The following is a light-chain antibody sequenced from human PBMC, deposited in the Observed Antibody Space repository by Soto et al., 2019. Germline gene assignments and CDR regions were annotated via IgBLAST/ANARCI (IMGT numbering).Light chain of an antibody. J-gene: IGLJ1*01. V-gene: IGLV1-44*01. CDR1: SSNVGSNS. Sequence: QSVLTQPPSASGAPGQRVIVSCSGGSSNVGSNSVNWYQHLPGSAPKLLIFSNNQRPSGVPGRLSGSKSGTSASLAIGGLQSDDEADYYCAAWDDSLSAYVFGSGTKLTVL. CDR3: AAWDDSLSAYV. CDR2: SNN.